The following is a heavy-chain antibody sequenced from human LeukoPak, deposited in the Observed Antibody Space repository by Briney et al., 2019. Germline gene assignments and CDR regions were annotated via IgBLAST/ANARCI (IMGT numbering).Heavy chain of an antibody. CDR2: INTDGSST. CDR3: ARDPTNTLTEGS. D-gene: IGHD2-15*01. J-gene: IGHJ5*02. Sequence: RPGGSLRLSCAASRFMFSSYWMHWVRQAPEKGLVWVSRINTDGSSTNYADSVKGRFTISRDNAKNTLYLQMNILRAEDTAVYYCARDPTNTLTEGSWGQGTLVTVSS. CDR1: RFMFSSYW. V-gene: IGHV3-74*01.